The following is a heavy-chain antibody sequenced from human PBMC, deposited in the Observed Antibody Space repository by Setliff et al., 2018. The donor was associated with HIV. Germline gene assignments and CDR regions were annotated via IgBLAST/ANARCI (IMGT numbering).Heavy chain of an antibody. J-gene: IGHJ4*02. Sequence: SETLSLTCAVSGYSISSGYYWGWIRQPPGKGLEWIVNIYHSGDTHYNPSLKSRVTISVDTPKNQFSLKLSSVTAADTAAYYCARVPFTTGFDSWGQGTLVTAPQ. V-gene: IGHV4-38-2*01. CDR1: GYSISSGYY. CDR3: ARVPFTTGFDS. D-gene: IGHD3-3*01. CDR2: IYHSGDT.